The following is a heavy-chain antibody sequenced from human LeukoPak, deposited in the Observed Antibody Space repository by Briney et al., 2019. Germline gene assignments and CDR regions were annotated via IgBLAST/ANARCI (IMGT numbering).Heavy chain of an antibody. J-gene: IGHJ4*02. CDR2: ISYDGSNK. V-gene: IGHV3-30*18. CDR1: GFTFSSYG. D-gene: IGHD3-10*01. CDR3: AKDVRALNNYGSGSSGFY. Sequence: PGRSLRLSCAASGFTFSSYGMRWVRQAPGKGLEWVAVISYDGSNKYYADPVKGQFTISRDNSKNTLYLQMNSLRVEDTAVYYCAKDVRALNNYGSGSSGFYWGQGTLVTVSS.